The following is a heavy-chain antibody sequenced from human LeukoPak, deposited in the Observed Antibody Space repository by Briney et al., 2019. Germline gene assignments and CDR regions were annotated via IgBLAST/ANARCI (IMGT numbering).Heavy chain of an antibody. J-gene: IGHJ4*02. D-gene: IGHD3-22*01. Sequence: PGGSLRLSCAASGFTFSSYAMSWVRQAPGKGLQWVSSITSRGESTWYVDSVKGRFTITRDNSENTLNLQMHSLRAEDTAVYYCARDRPNYYGSDGHYYRRDGDYWGRGTLVSVSS. CDR1: GFTFSSYA. V-gene: IGHV3-23*01. CDR2: ITSRGEST. CDR3: ARDRPNYYGSDGHYYRRDGDY.